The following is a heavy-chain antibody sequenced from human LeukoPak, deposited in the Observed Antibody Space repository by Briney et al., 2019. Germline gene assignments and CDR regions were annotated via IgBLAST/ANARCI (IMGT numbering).Heavy chain of an antibody. D-gene: IGHD6-19*01. J-gene: IGHJ4*02. CDR2: ISSSGSSR. CDR3: TRDHQWSPDY. Sequence: GGSLRLSCAASGFTFSSYEMNWVRQAPGKGLEWLSYISSSGSSRHYADSVKGRFTISRDNAKNSLYLQMNSLRVEDTAVYYCTRDHQWSPDYWGQGTLVTVYS. V-gene: IGHV3-48*03. CDR1: GFTFSSYE.